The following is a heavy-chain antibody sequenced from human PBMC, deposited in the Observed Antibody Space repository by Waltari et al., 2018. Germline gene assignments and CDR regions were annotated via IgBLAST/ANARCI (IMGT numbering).Heavy chain of an antibody. J-gene: IGHJ4*02. CDR3: ARQRGVPPDY. Sequence: QLQLQESGPGLVKPSETLSLTCTVSGGSISSSSYYWGWIRQPPGKGLEWIGSIYYSGSTYYNPSLKSRVTISVDTAKNQVSLKLSSVTAADTAVYYGARQRGVPPDYWGQGTLVTVSS. D-gene: IGHD2-2*01. V-gene: IGHV4-39*01. CDR2: IYYSGST. CDR1: GGSISSSSYY.